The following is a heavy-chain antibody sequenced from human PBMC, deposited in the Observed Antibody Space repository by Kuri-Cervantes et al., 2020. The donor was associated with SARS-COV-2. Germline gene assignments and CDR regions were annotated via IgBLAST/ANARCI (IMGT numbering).Heavy chain of an antibody. V-gene: IGHV3-23*01. CDR3: SRDSPLVGATWNYFHY. J-gene: IGHJ4*02. CDR2: ISGSGGST. CDR1: GFTFSSYA. Sequence: ETLSLTCAASGFTFSSYAMSWVRQAPGKGLEWVSAISGSGGSTYYADYVNGRFTISRDNAKNSLYLQMNSLRAEDTAVYYCSRDSPLVGATWNYFHYWGQGTLVTVSS. D-gene: IGHD1-26*01.